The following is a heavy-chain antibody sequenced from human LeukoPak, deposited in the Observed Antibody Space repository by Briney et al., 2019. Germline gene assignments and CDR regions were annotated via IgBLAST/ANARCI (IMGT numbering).Heavy chain of an antibody. CDR1: GFTFSSYW. Sequence: GGSLRLSCAASGFTFSSYWMHWVRQAPGKGLVWVARINSDGSSTSYAHSVKGRFTISRDNAKNTLYLQMNSLRAEDTAVYYCARENDYYDSSGPDAFDIWGQGTMVTVSS. V-gene: IGHV3-74*01. CDR2: INSDGSST. D-gene: IGHD3-22*01. CDR3: ARENDYYDSSGPDAFDI. J-gene: IGHJ3*02.